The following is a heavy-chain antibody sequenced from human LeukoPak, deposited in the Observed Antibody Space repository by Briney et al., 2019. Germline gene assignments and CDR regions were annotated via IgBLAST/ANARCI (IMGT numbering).Heavy chain of an antibody. V-gene: IGHV3-23*01. J-gene: IGHJ4*02. CDR2: ISGSGDNT. D-gene: IGHD3-9*01. Sequence: VSGISGSGDNTYYADSVKGRFTISRDNSKNTLYLQMNSLRAEDTAVYYCAKGSGYDTDFDYWGQGTLVTVSS. CDR3: AKGSGYDTDFDY.